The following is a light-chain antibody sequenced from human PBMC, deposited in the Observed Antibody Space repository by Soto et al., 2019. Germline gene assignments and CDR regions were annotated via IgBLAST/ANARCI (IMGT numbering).Light chain of an antibody. CDR3: QQYYSTPRT. Sequence: DIVMTQSPDSLAVSLGERATINCKSSQTVLDSFNNKDYLTWYQQKPGQPPKLLIYWASTREFGVTDRFSGSGSGTDFTLTISSLQAEYLAVYYCQQYYSTPRTFGHGTKVEIK. J-gene: IGKJ1*01. CDR2: WAS. CDR1: QTVLDSFNNKDY. V-gene: IGKV4-1*01.